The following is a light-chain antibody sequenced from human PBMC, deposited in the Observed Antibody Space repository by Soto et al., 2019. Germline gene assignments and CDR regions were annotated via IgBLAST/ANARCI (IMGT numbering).Light chain of an antibody. Sequence: QSALTQPASVSGSPGQSITISCTGSVSDVGSFGPVSWYQQHPGQAPKLIIYEGNRRPSGVSSRFSGSKSGNTASLTISGLQAEDEADYYCCSYVGARTYVFGAGTKVTVL. CDR1: VSDVGSFGP. CDR3: CSYVGARTYV. J-gene: IGLJ1*01. V-gene: IGLV2-23*01. CDR2: EGN.